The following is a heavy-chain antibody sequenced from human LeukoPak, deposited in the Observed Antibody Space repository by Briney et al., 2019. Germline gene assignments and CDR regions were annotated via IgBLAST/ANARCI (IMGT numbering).Heavy chain of an antibody. V-gene: IGHV4-39*01. CDR2: IHYSGST. D-gene: IGHD2-15*01. CDR1: GGSISSGGYY. J-gene: IGHJ3*02. Sequence: PSQTLSLTCTVSGGSISSGGYYWSWIRQHPGKGLEWIGSIHYSGSTYYNPSLKSRLTISVDTSKNQFSLKLSSVTAADTAVYYCARLYCSGGNCYGAFDIWGQGTMVTVSS. CDR3: ARLYCSGGNCYGAFDI.